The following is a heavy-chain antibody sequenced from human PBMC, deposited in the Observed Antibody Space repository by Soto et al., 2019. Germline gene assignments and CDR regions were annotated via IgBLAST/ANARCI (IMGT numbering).Heavy chain of an antibody. J-gene: IGHJ4*02. Sequence: EVQLVESGGGLVQPGGSLRLSCAASGFTFSSYSMNWVRQGPGKGLEWVSYIGSSTIYYADSVKGRFTISRDNAKNSLYLQMNSLRDEDTAVYFCVRSGGYGNSLFDYWGQGTLVTVSS. CDR3: VRSGGYGNSLFDY. V-gene: IGHV3-48*02. D-gene: IGHD5-12*01. CDR2: IGSSTI. CDR1: GFTFSSYS.